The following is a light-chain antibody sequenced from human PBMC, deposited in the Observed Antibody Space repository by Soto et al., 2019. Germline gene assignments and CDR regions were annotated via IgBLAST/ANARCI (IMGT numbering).Light chain of an antibody. CDR1: QSVSSY. Sequence: EIVLTQSPATPSLSPGERATLSCRASQSVSSYLAWYQQKPGQAPRLLIYDASSRATGIPDRFSGGGSGTDFTLTISRLEPEDFAVYYCQQFSSYPLTFGGGTKVDVK. CDR3: QQFSSYPLT. J-gene: IGKJ4*01. CDR2: DAS. V-gene: IGKV3-11*01.